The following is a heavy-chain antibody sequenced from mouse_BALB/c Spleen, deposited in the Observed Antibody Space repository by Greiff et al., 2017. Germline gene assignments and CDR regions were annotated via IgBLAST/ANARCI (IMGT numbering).Heavy chain of an antibody. CDR1: GFTFSSYW. J-gene: IGHJ3*01. D-gene: IGHD2-3*01. Sequence: EVKLMESGGGLVQPGGSMKLSCVASGFTFSSYWMSWVRQSPEKGLEWVAEIRLKSDNYATHYAESVKGKFTISRDDSKSRLYLQMNSLRAEDTGIYYCTGGYYPAWFAYWGQGTLVTVSA. CDR3: TGGYYPAWFAY. V-gene: IGHV6-6*02. CDR2: IRLKSDNYAT.